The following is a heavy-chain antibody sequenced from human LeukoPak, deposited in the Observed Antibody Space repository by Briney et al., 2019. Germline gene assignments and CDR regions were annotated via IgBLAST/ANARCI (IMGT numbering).Heavy chain of an antibody. CDR3: ARAKDGYSYGPHLYSYYYYMDV. CDR2: INHSGGT. D-gene: IGHD5-18*01. Sequence: KPSETLSLTCAVYGGSFSGYYWSWIRQPPGKGLEWIGEINHSGGTNYNPSLKSRVTISVDTSKNQFSLQLSSVTAADTAVYYCARAKDGYSYGPHLYSYYYYMDVWGKGTTVTVSS. J-gene: IGHJ6*03. CDR1: GGSFSGYY. V-gene: IGHV4-34*01.